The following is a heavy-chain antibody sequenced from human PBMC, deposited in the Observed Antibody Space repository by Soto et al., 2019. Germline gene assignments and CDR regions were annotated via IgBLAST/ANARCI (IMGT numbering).Heavy chain of an antibody. D-gene: IGHD1-26*01. Sequence: QVQLQESGPGLVKPSETLSLTCTVSGGSISSYYWSWIRQPPGKGLEWIGYIYYSGSTNYNPSLKSRVTISVDTSKNQFSLKLSSVTAADTAVYYCAREGVGATRAIDYWGQGTLVTVSS. J-gene: IGHJ4*02. CDR1: GGSISSYY. CDR2: IYYSGST. V-gene: IGHV4-59*01. CDR3: AREGVGATRAIDY.